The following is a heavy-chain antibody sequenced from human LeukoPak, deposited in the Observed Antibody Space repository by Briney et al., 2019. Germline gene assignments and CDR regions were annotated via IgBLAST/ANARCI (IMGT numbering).Heavy chain of an antibody. D-gene: IGHD2-21*01. CDR1: GFTFSTHG. CDR3: AKTRGVEGAFDI. Sequence: GGSLRLSCVASGFTFSTHGIHWVRQAPGKGLDWVTFIRYEGHYKYYADFVTGRFTVSRDNSKNTVYLQMNNLMTEDAAVYYCAKTRGVEGAFDIWGQGTRVTVSS. J-gene: IGHJ3*02. V-gene: IGHV3-30*02. CDR2: IRYEGHYK.